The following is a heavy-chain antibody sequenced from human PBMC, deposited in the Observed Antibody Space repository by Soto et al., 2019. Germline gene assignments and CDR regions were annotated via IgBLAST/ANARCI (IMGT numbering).Heavy chain of an antibody. CDR2: ISYSGSA. V-gene: IGHV4-30-4*08. CDR3: ATMSTPATGLYYFDY. Sequence: LQPLSLTCSVEWGNSSDSDCSRISQPTGKGLEWIGFISYSGSAYYNPSLKSRVTISVDTSKNQFSLNLSFVTAADTAVYYCATMSTPATGLYYFDYWGQATLVTVSS. J-gene: IGHJ4*02. D-gene: IGHD2-15*01. CDR1: WGNSSDSD.